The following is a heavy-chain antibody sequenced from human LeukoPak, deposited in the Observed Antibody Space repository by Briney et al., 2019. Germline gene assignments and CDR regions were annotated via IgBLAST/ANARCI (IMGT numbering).Heavy chain of an antibody. D-gene: IGHD3-10*01. CDR1: GYTFTSYG. Sequence: ASVKVSCKASGYTFTSYGISWVRQAPGQGLEWMGWISAYNGNTNYAQKLQGRVTMTTDTSTSTAYRELRSLRSDDTAVYYCARESPDYYGSGSYYSFPYYMDVWGKGTTVTISS. V-gene: IGHV1-18*01. CDR2: ISAYNGNT. CDR3: ARESPDYYGSGSYYSFPYYMDV. J-gene: IGHJ6*03.